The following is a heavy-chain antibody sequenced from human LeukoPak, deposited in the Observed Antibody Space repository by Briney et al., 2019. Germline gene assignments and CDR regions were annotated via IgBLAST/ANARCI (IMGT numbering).Heavy chain of an antibody. Sequence: PSETLSLTCAAYGGSFSGYYWSWIRQPPGKGLEWIGEINHTGSTNYNPSLKSRVTISVDTSKNQFSLKLSSVTAADTAVYYCAHEEGFNVAGVFDYWGQGTLVTVSS. CDR1: GGSFSGYY. J-gene: IGHJ4*02. D-gene: IGHD6-19*01. CDR2: INHTGST. V-gene: IGHV4-34*01. CDR3: AHEEGFNVAGVFDY.